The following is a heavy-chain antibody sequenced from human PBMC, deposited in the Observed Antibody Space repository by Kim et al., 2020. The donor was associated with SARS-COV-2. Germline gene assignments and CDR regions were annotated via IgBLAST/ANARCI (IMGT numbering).Heavy chain of an antibody. V-gene: IGHV2-5*01. Sequence: SGPTLVKPTRTLTLTCTFSGFSFTTIGVSVGWIRQPPGKALEWLAVVYWNDDKRYRPSLRNRLAITKDTSENRVVLTVTNMDPVDTATYFCAHSHHYSSSLFDFWGQGILVTVSS. CDR2: VYWNDDK. CDR1: GFSFTTIGVS. J-gene: IGHJ4*02. CDR3: AHSHHYSSSLFDF. D-gene: IGHD6-13*01.